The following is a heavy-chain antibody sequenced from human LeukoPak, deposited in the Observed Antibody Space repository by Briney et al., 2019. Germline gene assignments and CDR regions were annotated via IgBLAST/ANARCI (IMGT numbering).Heavy chain of an antibody. CDR3: VKGAEGHRHSSGWYYFDY. CDR2: ISYDGSNK. J-gene: IGHJ4*02. D-gene: IGHD6-19*01. Sequence: PGGSLRLSCAASGFTFSSYAMHWVRQAPGKGLEWVAVISYDGSNKYYADSVKGRFTISRDNSKNTLYLQMNSLRAEDTAVYYCVKGAEGHRHSSGWYYFDYWGQGTLVTVSS. V-gene: IGHV3-30-3*01. CDR1: GFTFSSYA.